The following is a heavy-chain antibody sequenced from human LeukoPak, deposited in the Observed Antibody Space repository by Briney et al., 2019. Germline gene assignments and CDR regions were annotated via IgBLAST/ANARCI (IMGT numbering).Heavy chain of an antibody. CDR2: INPNSGGT. CDR1: GYTFTGYY. V-gene: IGHV1-2*02. D-gene: IGHD4-23*01. Sequence: GASVKVSCKASGYTFTGYYMHWVRQAPGQGLEWMGWINPNSGGTNYAQKFQGRVTMTRDTSISTAYMELSWLRSDDTAAYYCARDDYGGNGEVLYWGQGTLVTVSS. J-gene: IGHJ4*02. CDR3: ARDDYGGNGEVLY.